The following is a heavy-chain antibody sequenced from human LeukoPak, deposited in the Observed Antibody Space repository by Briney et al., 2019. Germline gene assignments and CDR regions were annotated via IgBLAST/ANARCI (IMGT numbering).Heavy chain of an antibody. CDR3: ARVRSIAAAGPGVY. CDR2: INPNSGGT. D-gene: IGHD6-13*01. J-gene: IGHJ4*02. CDR1: GGTFSSYA. V-gene: IGHV1-2*02. Sequence: ASVKVSCKASGGTFSSYAISWVRQAPGQGLEWMGGINPNSGGTNYAQKFQGRVTMTRDTSISTAYMELSRLRSDDTAVYYCARVRSIAAAGPGVYWGQGTLVTVSS.